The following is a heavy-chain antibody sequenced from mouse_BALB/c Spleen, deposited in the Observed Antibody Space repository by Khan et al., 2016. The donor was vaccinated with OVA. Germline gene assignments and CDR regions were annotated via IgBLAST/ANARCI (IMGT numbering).Heavy chain of an antibody. J-gene: IGHJ4*01. CDR3: ARDAGRY. Sequence: VRLQQSGPELVKPGASVKISCKTSGYTFTEYTLHWVKQSPGKSLEWLGVINPKNGVTSYNQKFTGKATLTVDKSSKTAFMVFRSLTAEDFAVYYCARDAGRYWGQGTSVTVSS. CDR2: INPKNGVT. CDR1: GYTFTEYT. V-gene: IGHV1-22*01. D-gene: IGHD3-3*01.